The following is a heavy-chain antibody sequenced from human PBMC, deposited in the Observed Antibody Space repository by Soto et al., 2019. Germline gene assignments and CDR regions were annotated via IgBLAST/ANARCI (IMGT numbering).Heavy chain of an antibody. D-gene: IGHD6-19*01. CDR1: GFRFNYYS. J-gene: IGHJ1*01. CDR3: AKGVPGIAVAGTGYFQH. CDR2: ISGSGDST. Sequence: PGGSLRLSCSASGFRFNYYSMSWVRQAPGKGLEWVSGISGSGDSTYYADSVKGRFTISRDNSKNTLYLQMNSLRAEDTAVYYCAKGVPGIAVAGTGYFQHWGQGTLVTVSS. V-gene: IGHV3-23*01.